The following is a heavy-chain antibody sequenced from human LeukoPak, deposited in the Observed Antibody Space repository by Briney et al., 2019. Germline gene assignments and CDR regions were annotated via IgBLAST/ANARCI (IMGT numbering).Heavy chain of an antibody. Sequence: SETLSLTCTVSGGSISSYYWSWIRQPPGKGLEWIGYIYYSGSTNYNPSLKSRVTISVDTSKNQFSLKLSSVTAADTAVYYCARPRKDSRGWYNFDYWGQGTLVTVSS. CDR2: IYYSGST. J-gene: IGHJ4*02. CDR1: GGSISSYY. D-gene: IGHD6-19*01. V-gene: IGHV4-59*01. CDR3: ARPRKDSRGWYNFDY.